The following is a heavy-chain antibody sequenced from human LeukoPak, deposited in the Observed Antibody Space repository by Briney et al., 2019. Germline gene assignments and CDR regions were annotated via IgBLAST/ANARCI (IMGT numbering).Heavy chain of an antibody. J-gene: IGHJ4*02. V-gene: IGHV3-66*02. CDR1: GVTVNYNF. Sequence: GGSLRLSCAASGVTVNYNFMSWVRQAPGKGLEWVSVIYSDSSADYADSVKGRFTISRDNSKNTLYLQMNSLRAEDTAVYYCASDMTTADWGQGTLVTVSS. CDR3: ASDMTTAD. D-gene: IGHD4-17*01. CDR2: IYSDSSA.